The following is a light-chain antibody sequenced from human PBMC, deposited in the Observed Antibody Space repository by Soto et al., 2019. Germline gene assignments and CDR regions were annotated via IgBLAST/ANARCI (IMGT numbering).Light chain of an antibody. CDR1: QSLLHSDGKTY. J-gene: IGKJ1*01. Sequence: DIVMTQTPLSLSVTPGQPASISCKPSQSLLHSDGKTYLYWYQQKTGQPPKLLIYWASTRESGVPDRLSGSGSGTDFNLTISSLQAEDVAVYYCQKYYSTAWTFGQGTKVDIK. CDR3: QKYYSTAWT. V-gene: IGKV4-1*01. CDR2: WAS.